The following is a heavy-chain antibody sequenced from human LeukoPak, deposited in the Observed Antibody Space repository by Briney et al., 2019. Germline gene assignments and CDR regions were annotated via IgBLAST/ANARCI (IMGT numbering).Heavy chain of an antibody. CDR2: IIPIFGTA. CDR3: ARDQKTKNAFDI. D-gene: IGHD1-7*01. Sequence: ASVKVSCKASGGTFSSYAISWVRQAPGQGLEWMGGIIPIFGTANYAQKFQGRVTITADESTSTAYMGLSSLRSEDTAVYYCARDQKTKNAFDIWGQGTMVTVSS. J-gene: IGHJ3*02. V-gene: IGHV1-69*13. CDR1: GGTFSSYA.